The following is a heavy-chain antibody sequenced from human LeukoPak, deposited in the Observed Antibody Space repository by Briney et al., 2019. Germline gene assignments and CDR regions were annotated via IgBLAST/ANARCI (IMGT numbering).Heavy chain of an antibody. D-gene: IGHD3-22*01. J-gene: IGHJ5*02. V-gene: IGHV4-39*01. CDR3: ASIPWLLPYSELNWLDP. Sequence: SETLSLTCTVSGGSISSSSYYWGWIRQPPGKGLEWIGSIYYSGSTYYNPSLKSRVTISVDTSKNQFSLKLSSVTAADTAVYYCASIPWLLPYSELNWLDPWGQGTLVTVSS. CDR1: GGSISSSSYY. CDR2: IYYSGST.